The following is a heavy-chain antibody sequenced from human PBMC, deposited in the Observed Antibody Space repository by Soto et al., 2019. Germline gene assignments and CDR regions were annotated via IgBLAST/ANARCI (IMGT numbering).Heavy chain of an antibody. D-gene: IGHD3-10*01. CDR1: GFVFKDSS. Sequence: ESGGGVVQPGGSLKLSCAASGFVFKDSSIHWVRQASGKGLEWVGRIRDRAYNYATAYTASVKGRFTISRDDSNNTAYLQMTSLKPDDTAIYYCTRLISAAQDYWGQWTLVTVYS. J-gene: IGHJ4*02. V-gene: IGHV3-73*01. CDR3: TRLISAAQDY. CDR2: IRDRAYNYAT.